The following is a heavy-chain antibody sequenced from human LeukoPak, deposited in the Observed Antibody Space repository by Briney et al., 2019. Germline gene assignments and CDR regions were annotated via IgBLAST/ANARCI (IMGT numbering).Heavy chain of an antibody. J-gene: IGHJ6*03. CDR3: ARAQAIGGPAATQYYCYMDV. CDR1: GGTFSSYA. D-gene: IGHD2-15*01. CDR2: IIPIFGTA. Sequence: SVKVSCKASGGTFSSYAISWVRQAPGQGLEWMGGIIPIFGTANYAQKFQGRVTITTDESTSTAYMELSSLRSEDTAVYYCARAQAIGGPAATQYYCYMDVWGKGTTVTVSS. V-gene: IGHV1-69*05.